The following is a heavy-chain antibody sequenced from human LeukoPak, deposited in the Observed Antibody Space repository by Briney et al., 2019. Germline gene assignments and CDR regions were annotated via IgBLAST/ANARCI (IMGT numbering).Heavy chain of an antibody. V-gene: IGHV3-23*01. CDR3: AKDLDFSVYDILTGYYIPTLGAFDI. J-gene: IGHJ3*02. CDR1: GFTFSSYA. Sequence: ASVKVSCAASGFTFSSYAMSWVRQAPGKGLEWVSAISGSGGSTYYADSVKGRFTISRDNSKNTLYLQMNSLRAEDTAVYYCAKDLDFSVYDILTGYYIPTLGAFDIWGQGTMVTVSS. D-gene: IGHD3-9*01. CDR2: ISGSGGST.